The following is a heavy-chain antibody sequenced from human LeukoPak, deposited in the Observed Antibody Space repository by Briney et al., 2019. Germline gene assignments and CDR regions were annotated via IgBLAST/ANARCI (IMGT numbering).Heavy chain of an antibody. Sequence: GGSLRLSCAASGFTFSSYWMSWVRQAPGKGLEWVANIKQDGSEKYYVDSVKGRFTISRDNAKNSLYLQMNSLRAEDTAVYYCARFRVGRSGSYLNYFDSWGQGTLVTVSS. CDR2: IKQDGSEK. V-gene: IGHV3-7*01. J-gene: IGHJ4*02. D-gene: IGHD3-10*01. CDR1: GFTFSSYW. CDR3: ARFRVGRSGSYLNYFDS.